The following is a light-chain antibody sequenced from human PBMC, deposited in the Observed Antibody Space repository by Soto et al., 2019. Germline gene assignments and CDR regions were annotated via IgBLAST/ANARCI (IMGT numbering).Light chain of an antibody. Sequence: DIQMTQSPSTLSASVGDRVTITCRASQSISPWLAWYQQKPGKAPNLLIYKASTLESGVPSRFSGSGSGTEFNLTISSLQPDDFATYYCQQYNSFSSWTFGQGTKVEIK. CDR1: QSISPW. CDR3: QQYNSFSSWT. CDR2: KAS. J-gene: IGKJ1*01. V-gene: IGKV1-5*03.